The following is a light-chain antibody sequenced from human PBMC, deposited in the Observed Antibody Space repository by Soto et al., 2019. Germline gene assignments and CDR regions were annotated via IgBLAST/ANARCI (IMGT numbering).Light chain of an antibody. V-gene: IGLV3-9*01. Sequence: SYELTQPLSVAVALGQTARITCGGNNIGTKNVHWYQQKPGQAPVLVISRDSKRPSGIPERFSGSNSGNTATLTISRVQAGDEADYYCQVWDSKSYWVFGGGTQLTVL. CDR3: QVWDSKSYWV. J-gene: IGLJ3*02. CDR2: RDS. CDR1: NIGTKN.